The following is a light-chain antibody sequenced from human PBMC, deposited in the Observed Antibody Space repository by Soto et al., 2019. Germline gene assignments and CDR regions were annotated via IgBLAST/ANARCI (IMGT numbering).Light chain of an antibody. CDR1: KNDIGVYDF. Sequence: ALTQPPSASGSPGQSVTISCTGTKNDIGVYDFVSWYQHHPGKAPRLIIYEVVQRPSGVPDRFSGSKSGNTASLTISGLQAEDEADYYCSSYTSSSTYVFGTGTKVNV. CDR2: EVV. J-gene: IGLJ1*01. CDR3: SSYTSSSTYV. V-gene: IGLV2-18*02.